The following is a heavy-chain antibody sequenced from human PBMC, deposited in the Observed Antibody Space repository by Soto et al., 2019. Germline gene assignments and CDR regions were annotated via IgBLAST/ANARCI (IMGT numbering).Heavy chain of an antibody. Sequence: LRLSCAASGFTFDDYAMHWVRQAPGKGLEWVSGISWNSGSIGYADSVKGRFTISRDNAKNSLYLQMNSLRAEDTALYYCAKDPAPHYDRGGYFDYWGQGTLVTVSS. D-gene: IGHD3-22*01. V-gene: IGHV3-9*01. CDR2: ISWNSGSI. CDR3: AKDPAPHYDRGGYFDY. CDR1: GFTFDDYA. J-gene: IGHJ4*02.